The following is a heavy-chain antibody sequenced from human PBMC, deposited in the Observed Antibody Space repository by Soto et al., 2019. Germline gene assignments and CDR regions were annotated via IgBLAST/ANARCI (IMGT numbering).Heavy chain of an antibody. Sequence: SGPTLVNPTQTLTLTCTFSGFSLSTSGVGVGWIRQPPGKALEWLALIYWNDDKRYSPSLKSRLTITKDTSKNQVVLTMTNMDPVDTATYYCAHRTYYYDSSSYLAPYYYYGMDVWGQGTTVTVSS. J-gene: IGHJ6*02. CDR3: AHRTYYYDSSSYLAPYYYYGMDV. D-gene: IGHD3-22*01. CDR2: IYWNDDK. CDR1: GFSLSTSGVG. V-gene: IGHV2-5*01.